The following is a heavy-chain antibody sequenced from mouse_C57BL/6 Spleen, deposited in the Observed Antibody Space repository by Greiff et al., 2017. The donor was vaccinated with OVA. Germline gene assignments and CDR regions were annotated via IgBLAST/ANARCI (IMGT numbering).Heavy chain of an antibody. D-gene: IGHD2-4*01. V-gene: IGHV1-81*01. CDR1: GYTFTSYG. CDR2: IYPRSGHT. J-gene: IGHJ2*01. Sequence: QVQLKQSGAELARPGASVKLSCKASGYTFTSYGISWVKQRTGQGLEWIGEIYPRSGHTSYNEKFKGKATLTADKSSSTAYMELRSLTSEDSAVYFCAYFYYDYDGARPNYWGQGTTLTVSS. CDR3: AYFYYDYDGARPNY.